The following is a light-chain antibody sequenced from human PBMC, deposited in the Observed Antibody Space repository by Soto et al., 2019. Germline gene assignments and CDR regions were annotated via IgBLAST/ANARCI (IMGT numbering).Light chain of an antibody. V-gene: IGLV2-14*01. CDR1: SSDVGGYHY. CDR3: SSYTGGSTHVV. Sequence: QSALTQPASVSGSPGQSIAISCTGTSSDVGGYHYVSWYQQRPGKAPKLIIYDVYYRPSGVSDRFSGSKSGNTASLIISGLQAEDEGDYYCSSYTGGSTHVVFGGGTKVTVL. J-gene: IGLJ2*01. CDR2: DVY.